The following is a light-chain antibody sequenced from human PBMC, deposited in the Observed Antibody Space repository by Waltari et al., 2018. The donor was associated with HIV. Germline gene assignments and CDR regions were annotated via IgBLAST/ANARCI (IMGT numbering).Light chain of an antibody. CDR2: ADS. J-gene: IGLJ3*02. CDR3: QVWDSRSDHPV. Sequence: SYVLTQPPSVSVAPGQTARITCGGNNTGSNTAPWYQQSPGQAPVLVVHADSDRPSGIPERFSGSNSGNTATLTISRVEAGDEADYYCQVWDSRSDHPVLGGGTRLTVL. V-gene: IGLV3-21*02. CDR1: NTGSNT.